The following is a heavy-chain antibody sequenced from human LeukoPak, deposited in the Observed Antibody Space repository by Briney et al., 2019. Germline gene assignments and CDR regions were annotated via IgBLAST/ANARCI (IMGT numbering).Heavy chain of an antibody. CDR2: IKKDGSER. CDR1: GFTFSSYW. D-gene: IGHD3-10*01. Sequence: PGGSLKLSCAASGFTFSSYWMSWIRQAPGKGLEWVANIKKDGSERYFVDSVKGRFTISRDNAKTLLYLQMISLRADDTAVYYCARESGAGPFDYWGQGTLVTVSS. J-gene: IGHJ4*02. V-gene: IGHV3-7*01. CDR3: ARESGAGPFDY.